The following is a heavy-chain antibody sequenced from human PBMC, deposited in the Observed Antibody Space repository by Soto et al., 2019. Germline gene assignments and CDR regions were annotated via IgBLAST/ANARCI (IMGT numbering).Heavy chain of an antibody. CDR1: GGTFSSYA. V-gene: IGHV1-69*01. CDR2: IIRIFGTA. D-gene: IGHD2-15*01. J-gene: IGHJ4*02. CDR3: ARTPRVAATVTAKYFDY. Sequence: QVQLVQSGAEVKKPGSSVKVSCKASGGTFSSYAISWVRQAPGQGLEWMGGIIRIFGTANYAQKFQGRVTITSNESTSTAYMELSSLRSEDTAVYYCARTPRVAATVTAKYFDYWGQGTLVTVSS.